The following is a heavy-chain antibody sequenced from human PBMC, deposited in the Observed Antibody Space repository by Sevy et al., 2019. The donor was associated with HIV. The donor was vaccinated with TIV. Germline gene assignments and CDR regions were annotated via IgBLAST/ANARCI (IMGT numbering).Heavy chain of an antibody. Sequence: ASVKVSCKASGYTFTGYYIHWLRQAPGQGLEWMGWINPKTGGTYFAKKFQDTVTLTTGTSITTVYLGLSGLRVDDTAVYYCARMGDYFDTSGYYPLKYWGQGTLVTVSS. D-gene: IGHD3-22*01. V-gene: IGHV1-2*02. CDR3: ARMGDYFDTSGYYPLKY. CDR1: GYTFTGYY. J-gene: IGHJ4*02. CDR2: INPKTGGT.